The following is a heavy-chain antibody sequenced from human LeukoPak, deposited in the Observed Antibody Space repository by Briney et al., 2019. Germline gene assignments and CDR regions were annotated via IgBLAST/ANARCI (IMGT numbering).Heavy chain of an antibody. J-gene: IGHJ5*02. CDR1: GFTFSSYE. D-gene: IGHD2-2*01. CDR2: ISGSGTTI. CDR3: AREGSSSCYDSCNWFDP. V-gene: IGHV3-48*03. Sequence: GGSLRLSCAASGFTFSSYEMSWVRQAPGKGLEWISHISGSGTTIYYGDSVKGRFTISRDNAKNSLYLQMNSLRAEDTAIYYCAREGSSSCYDSCNWFDPWGKGTLVTVSS.